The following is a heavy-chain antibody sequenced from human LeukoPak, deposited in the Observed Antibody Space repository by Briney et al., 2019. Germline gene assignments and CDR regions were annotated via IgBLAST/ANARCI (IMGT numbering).Heavy chain of an antibody. J-gene: IGHJ4*02. CDR1: GFTFSNYW. D-gene: IGHD3-10*01. CDR3: ARDTYYYGSGENPNFDY. V-gene: IGHV3-74*01. Sequence: GSLRLSCVASGFTFSNYWMHWLRRTPGKGLVWVSRISSDGSTASYADSVKGRFSISRDNAKNTLDLQMNTLSVADTAVYYCARDTYYYGSGENPNFDYWGQGTLVTVSS. CDR2: ISSDGSTA.